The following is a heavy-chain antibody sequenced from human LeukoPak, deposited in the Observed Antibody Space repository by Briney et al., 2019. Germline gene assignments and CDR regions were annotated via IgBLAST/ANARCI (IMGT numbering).Heavy chain of an antibody. Sequence: GGSLRLSCAASGFTFDDYAMHWVRQAPGKGLEWVSGITWNRDNIGYGDSVKGRFTISRDNVKNALYLQMNSLRPEDTALYYCAKDLGSAITSALVLDVWGQGTTVIVS. CDR2: ITWNRDNI. D-gene: IGHD2-15*01. J-gene: IGHJ6*02. V-gene: IGHV3-9*01. CDR1: GFTFDDYA. CDR3: AKDLGSAITSALVLDV.